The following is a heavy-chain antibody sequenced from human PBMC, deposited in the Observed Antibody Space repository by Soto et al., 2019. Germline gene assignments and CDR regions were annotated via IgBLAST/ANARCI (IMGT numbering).Heavy chain of an antibody. CDR1: GGTFSSYA. D-gene: IGHD3-10*01. V-gene: IGHV1-69*13. Sequence: SVKVSCKASGGTFSSYAISWVRQAPGQGLEWMGGIIPIFGTANYAQKFQGRVTITADESTSTAYMELSSLRSEDTAVYYCARVGITMVRTEYYYYGMDVWGQGTTVTVSS. CDR3: ARVGITMVRTEYYYYGMDV. CDR2: IIPIFGTA. J-gene: IGHJ6*02.